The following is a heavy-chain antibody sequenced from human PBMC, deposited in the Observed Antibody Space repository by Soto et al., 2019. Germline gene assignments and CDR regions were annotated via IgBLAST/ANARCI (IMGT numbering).Heavy chain of an antibody. CDR1: GFTFSIFA. CDR2: ISGSGGSA. V-gene: IGHV3-23*01. J-gene: IGHJ4*02. D-gene: IGHD7-27*01. CDR3: AKEVSLGSTVDLGY. Sequence: LRLSCAASGFTFSIFAMSWVRQSPGKGLEWVSTISGSGGSAYYADAVKGRFSISRDNSMGTLYLQMKSLRVEDTAIYYCAKEVSLGSTVDLGYWGQGTLVTVSS.